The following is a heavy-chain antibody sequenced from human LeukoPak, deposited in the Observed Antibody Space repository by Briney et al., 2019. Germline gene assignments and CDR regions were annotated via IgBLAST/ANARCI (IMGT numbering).Heavy chain of an antibody. D-gene: IGHD1-1*01. Sequence: ASVKVSCKASGYTFTSYAMHWVRQAPGQRLEWMGWINAGNGNTKYSQKFQGRVTITRDTSASTAYMELSSLRSEDAAVYYSARSVREAVQLERRDYYYGMDVWGKGTTVTVSS. CDR3: ARSVREAVQLERRDYYYGMDV. CDR1: GYTFTSYA. V-gene: IGHV1-3*01. J-gene: IGHJ6*04. CDR2: INAGNGNT.